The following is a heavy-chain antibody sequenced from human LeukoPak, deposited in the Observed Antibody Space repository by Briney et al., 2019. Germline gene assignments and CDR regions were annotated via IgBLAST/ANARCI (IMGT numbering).Heavy chain of an antibody. D-gene: IGHD3-3*01. J-gene: IGHJ4*02. Sequence: PSETLSLTCTVSGGSISSSSYYWGWIRQPPGKGLEWIGSIYYSGSTYYNPSLKSRVTISADTSKNQFSLKLSSVTAADTAVYYCAPYDFWSGYYDYWGQGTLVTVSS. V-gene: IGHV4-39*01. CDR2: IYYSGST. CDR1: GGSISSSSYY. CDR3: APYDFWSGYYDY.